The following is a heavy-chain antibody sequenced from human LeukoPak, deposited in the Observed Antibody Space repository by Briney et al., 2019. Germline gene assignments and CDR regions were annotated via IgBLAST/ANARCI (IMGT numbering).Heavy chain of an antibody. CDR1: GFTFSSYS. J-gene: IGHJ4*02. D-gene: IGHD2-21*02. CDR3: AKDIPGGGDDY. V-gene: IGHV3-21*01. Sequence: PGGSLRLSCAASGFTFSSYSMNWVRQAPGKGLEWVSSISSSSSYIYYADSVKGRFTISRDNAKNSLYLQMNSLRAEDTAIYYCAKDIPGGGDDYWGQGTLVTVSS. CDR2: ISSSSSYI.